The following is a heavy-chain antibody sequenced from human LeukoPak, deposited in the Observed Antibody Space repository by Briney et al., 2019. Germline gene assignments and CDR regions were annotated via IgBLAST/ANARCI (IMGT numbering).Heavy chain of an antibody. V-gene: IGHV4-4*07. Sequence: SETLSLTWTVSGDSSNNYYCSWIRQPAGNGLEWIGRIYTSGSTNYNPSLKSRVTMSVDTSKNQFSLKLSSVTAADTAVYYCARVLRWGFDYWGQATLVTVSS. CDR2: IYTSGST. D-gene: IGHD4-23*01. CDR1: GDSSNNYY. CDR3: ARVLRWGFDY. J-gene: IGHJ4*02.